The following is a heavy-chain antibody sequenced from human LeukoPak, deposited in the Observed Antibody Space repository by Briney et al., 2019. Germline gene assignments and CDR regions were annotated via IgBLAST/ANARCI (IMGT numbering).Heavy chain of an antibody. CDR1: GCSISSSSYY. CDR3: ARPEYSGPFDY. J-gene: IGHJ4*02. V-gene: IGHV4-39*01. CDR2: IYYSGST. Sequence: SETLSLTCTVSGCSISSSSYYWGWIRQPPGKGLEWIGSIYYSGSTYYNPSLKSRVTISVDTSKNQFSLKLSSVTAADTAVYYCARPEYSGPFDYWGQGTLVTVSS. D-gene: IGHD5-12*01.